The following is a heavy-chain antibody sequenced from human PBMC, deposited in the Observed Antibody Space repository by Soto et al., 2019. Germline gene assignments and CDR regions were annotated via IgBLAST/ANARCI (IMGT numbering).Heavy chain of an antibody. V-gene: IGHV2-5*02. D-gene: IGHD2-15*01. Sequence: QITLRESGPTLVKPTQTLTLTCTFSGFSLTTSGVGVAWIRQPPGKALEWLALIYWADDKRYRPSLESRLTIPKDTPKNLVVLTMTNMDSVDTATYYCAYLPCSGGSCYWFSFSGMDVWGQGTRVSVSS. CDR2: IYWADDK. J-gene: IGHJ6*02. CDR1: GFSLTTSGVG. CDR3: AYLPCSGGSCYWFSFSGMDV.